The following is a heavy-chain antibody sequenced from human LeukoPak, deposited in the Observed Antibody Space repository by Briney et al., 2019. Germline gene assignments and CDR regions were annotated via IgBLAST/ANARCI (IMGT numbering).Heavy chain of an antibody. J-gene: IGHJ5*02. CDR3: ARDPVEYQPPPRVCWFDP. CDR2: ISAYNGNT. CDR1: GYTFTSYG. D-gene: IGHD2-2*01. Sequence: ASVKVSCKASGYTFTSYGISWVRQAPGQGLEWMGWISAYNGNTNYAQKLQGRVTMTTDTSTSTAYMELRSLRSDDTAVYYCARDPVEYQPPPRVCWFDPWGQGTLVTVSS. V-gene: IGHV1-18*01.